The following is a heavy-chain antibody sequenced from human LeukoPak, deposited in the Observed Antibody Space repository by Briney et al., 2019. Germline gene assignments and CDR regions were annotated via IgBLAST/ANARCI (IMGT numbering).Heavy chain of an antibody. Sequence: PGGSLRLSCVASGFTFSNYGMTWVRQAPGKGLEWVSVISSGGDNTFYADSVKGRFTISRDNSKNTFYLQMNRLRDEDTALYYCAKAGGGSGYNPLGYWGQGTLVTVSS. D-gene: IGHD5-24*01. CDR2: ISSGGDNT. J-gene: IGHJ4*02. CDR1: GFTFSNYG. V-gene: IGHV3-23*01. CDR3: AKAGGGSGYNPLGY.